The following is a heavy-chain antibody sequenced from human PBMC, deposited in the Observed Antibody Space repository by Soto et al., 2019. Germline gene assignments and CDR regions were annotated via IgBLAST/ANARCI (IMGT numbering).Heavy chain of an antibody. CDR3: AKRAYDILTSRSYYYYGMDV. CDR1: GFTFSSYA. V-gene: IGHV3-23*01. CDR2: ISGSGGST. J-gene: IGHJ6*02. Sequence: EVQLLESGGGLVQPGGSLRLSCAASGFTFSSYAMSWVRQAPGKGLEWVSAISGSGGSTYYADSVKGRFTISRDNSKNTLYRQMNSLRAEDTAVYYCAKRAYDILTSRSYYYYGMDVWGQGTTVTVSS. D-gene: IGHD3-9*01.